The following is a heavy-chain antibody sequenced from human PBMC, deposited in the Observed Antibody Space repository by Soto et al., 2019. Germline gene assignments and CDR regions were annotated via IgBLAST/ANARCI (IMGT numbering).Heavy chain of an antibody. Sequence: EVQLVESGGGLVQPGRSLRLSCAASGVTFDDYAMHWVRQGPGKGLEWVSGISWNSGSIGYADSVKGRFTISRDNAKNSLYLQMNSLRAEDTALYYCAKDSDYAKGYFDYWGQGTLVTVSS. CDR1: GVTFDDYA. D-gene: IGHD4-17*01. CDR2: ISWNSGSI. J-gene: IGHJ4*02. CDR3: AKDSDYAKGYFDY. V-gene: IGHV3-9*01.